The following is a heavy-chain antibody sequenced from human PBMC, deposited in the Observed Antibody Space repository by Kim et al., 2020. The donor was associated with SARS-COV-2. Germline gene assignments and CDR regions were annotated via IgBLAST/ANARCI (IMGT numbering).Heavy chain of an antibody. D-gene: IGHD3-3*01. CDR2: INPNSGGT. Sequence: ASVKVSCKASGYTFTGYYMHWVRQAPGQGLEWMGRINPNSGGTNYAQKFQGRVTMTRDTSISTAYMELSRLRSDDTAVYYCARGKRITIFGVVIGTYGMDVWGQGTTVTVSS. CDR1: GYTFTGYY. CDR3: ARGKRITIFGVVIGTYGMDV. J-gene: IGHJ6*02. V-gene: IGHV1-2*06.